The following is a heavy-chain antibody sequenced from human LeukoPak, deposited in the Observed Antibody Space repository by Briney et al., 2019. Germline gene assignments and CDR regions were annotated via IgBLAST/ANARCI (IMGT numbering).Heavy chain of an antibody. CDR3: ARLTDLYYYDSSGYYYFDY. V-gene: IGHV1-18*01. CDR1: GYTFTSYG. D-gene: IGHD3-22*01. J-gene: IGHJ4*02. Sequence: ASVKVSCKASGYTFTSYGISWVRQAPGQGLEWMGWISAYNGNTNYAQKLQGRVTMTTDTSTSTAYMELRSLRSDDTPVYYCARLTDLYYYDSSGYYYFDYWGQGTLVTVSS. CDR2: ISAYNGNT.